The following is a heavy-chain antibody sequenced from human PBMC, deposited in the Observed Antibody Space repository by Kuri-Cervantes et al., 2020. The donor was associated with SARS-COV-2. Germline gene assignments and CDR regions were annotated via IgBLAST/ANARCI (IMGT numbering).Heavy chain of an antibody. CDR3: ARVVVWSGYYFDY. Sequence: GSLRLSCTVSGGSISSYYWSWIRQPPGKGLEWIGYIYYSGSTNYNPSLKSRVTISVDTSKNQFSLKLSSATAADTAVYYCARVVVWSGYYFDYWGQGTLVTVSS. V-gene: IGHV4-59*01. CDR2: IYYSGST. CDR1: GGSISSYY. D-gene: IGHD3-3*01. J-gene: IGHJ4*02.